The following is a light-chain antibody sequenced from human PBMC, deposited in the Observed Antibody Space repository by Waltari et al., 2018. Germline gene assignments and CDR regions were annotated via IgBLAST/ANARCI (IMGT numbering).Light chain of an antibody. Sequence: QSVLTQPPSASGTPGQRIIISCSGSSSNIGDHTVTWYQQVPGTAPKLLIYGTRERPSGVSTRLSGSKSGTSASLAISALQPEDEADYYCAAWDDSLNGPVFGTGTKVTVL. CDR2: GTR. CDR3: AAWDDSLNGPV. J-gene: IGLJ1*01. CDR1: SSNIGDHT. V-gene: IGLV1-44*01.